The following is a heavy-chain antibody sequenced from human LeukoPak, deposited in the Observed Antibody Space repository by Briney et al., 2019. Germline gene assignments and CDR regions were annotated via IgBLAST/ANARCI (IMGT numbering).Heavy chain of an antibody. CDR2: ISGSGGST. Sequence: PGGSLRLSCAASGFTFSSYAMSWVRQAPGKGLEWVSAISGSGGSTYYADSVKGRFTISRDNSKNTLYLQMNSLRAEDTAVYYCASGIRRRPGIAAALELAHWYFDLWGRGTLVTVSS. J-gene: IGHJ2*01. CDR1: GFTFSSYA. D-gene: IGHD6-13*01. CDR3: ASGIRRRPGIAAALELAHWYFDL. V-gene: IGHV3-23*01.